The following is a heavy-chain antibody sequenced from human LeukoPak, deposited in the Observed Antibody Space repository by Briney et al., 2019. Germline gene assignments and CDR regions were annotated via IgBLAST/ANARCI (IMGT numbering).Heavy chain of an antibody. CDR2: ICGSGGST. J-gene: IGHJ4*02. V-gene: IGHV3-23*01. CDR3: AKGIMSGWSFDY. D-gene: IGHD6-19*01. Sequence: GGSLRLSCAASGFTFSSYAMSWVRQAPGKGLEWVSAICGSGGSTYYADSVKGRFTISRDNSKNTLYLQMNSLRAEDTAVYYCAKGIMSGWSFDYWGQGTLVTVSS. CDR1: GFTFSSYA.